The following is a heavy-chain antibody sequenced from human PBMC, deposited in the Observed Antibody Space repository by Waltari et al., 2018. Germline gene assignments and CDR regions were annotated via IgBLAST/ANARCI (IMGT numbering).Heavy chain of an antibody. CDR2: MHYRGST. Sequence: QVQLQESRPRLVKPSETMSLTCTVSDGSIRTFYWSWLRQPPGKGLEWIGYMHYRGSTNYNPSLKSRVTISVDTSKNQFSLTLSSVTDADTAVYYCARGRRELGQVLCDYWGQG. CDR3: ARGRRELGQVLCDY. D-gene: IGHD7-27*01. CDR1: DGSIRTFY. V-gene: IGHV4-59*01. J-gene: IGHJ4*02.